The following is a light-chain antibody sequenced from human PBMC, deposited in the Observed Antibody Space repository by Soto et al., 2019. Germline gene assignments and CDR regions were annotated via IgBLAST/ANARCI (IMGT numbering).Light chain of an antibody. CDR2: DVS. CDR1: SSDVGGYNY. V-gene: IGLV2-11*01. Sequence: QSALTQPRSVSGSPGQSVTISCTGTSSDVGGYNYVSWYQQHPGKAPKLMIYDVSKRPSGVPDRFSGSKSGNTASLTISGLQAEDEADYYCCSYAGSSCYVFGTGTQLTVL. CDR3: CSYAGSSCYV. J-gene: IGLJ1*01.